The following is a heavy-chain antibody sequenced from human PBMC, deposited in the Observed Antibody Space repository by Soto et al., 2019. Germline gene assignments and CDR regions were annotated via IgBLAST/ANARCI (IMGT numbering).Heavy chain of an antibody. D-gene: IGHD5-18*01. CDR1: GYIFTSYD. V-gene: IGHV1-8*02. J-gene: IGHJ4*02. CDR3: ATSQRGYSFADS. CDR2: MNPNRGNA. Sequence: QVQLVQSGAEVQKPGASVKVSCKASGYIFTSYDINWVRQATGQRLEWMGWMNPNRGNAGSVQKFQGRVTMTRNTSIGTAYMELSSLRSEDTAVYYCATSQRGYSFADSWGQGTLVSVSS.